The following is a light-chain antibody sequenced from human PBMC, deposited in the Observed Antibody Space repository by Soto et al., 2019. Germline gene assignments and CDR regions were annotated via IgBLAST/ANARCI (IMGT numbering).Light chain of an antibody. CDR3: SSYTSYTTLWV. J-gene: IGLJ3*02. CDR2: GVT. CDR1: DSDMGNYNY. Sequence: QSVLTQPASVSGSPGQSITISCTGTDSDMGNYNYVSWYQQHPGKAPKLMIYGVTNRPSGVSDRFSGSKSGNAASLTISGLQAEDEADYYCSSYTSYTTLWVFGGGTKLTVL. V-gene: IGLV2-14*01.